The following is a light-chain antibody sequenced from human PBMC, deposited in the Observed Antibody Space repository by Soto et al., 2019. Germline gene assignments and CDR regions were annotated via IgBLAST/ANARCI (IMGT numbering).Light chain of an antibody. CDR1: QGISNY. V-gene: IGKV1-17*03. CDR2: AAS. Sequence: DIQLTQSPSAMSASVGDRVTITCRASQGISNYLAWFQQIPGKVPKRLIYAASSLQSGVPSRFSGSGSWTLFSLTISSLQPEYFATYFCLQHSSYPYTFGQGTKLEIK. CDR3: LQHSSYPYT. J-gene: IGKJ2*01.